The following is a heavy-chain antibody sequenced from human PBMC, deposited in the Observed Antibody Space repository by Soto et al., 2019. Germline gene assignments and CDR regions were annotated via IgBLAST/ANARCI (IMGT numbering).Heavy chain of an antibody. CDR1: GFTLSGYA. J-gene: IGHJ6*03. Sequence: PGGSLRLSCAASGFTLSGYAMDWVRQAPGKGLEYVSGISSNGVGTYYANSVQGRFTISRDNSKNTVYLQMGSLRPEDMAVYYCARRARQDFYDMDVWGKGTTVTVSS. V-gene: IGHV3-64*01. CDR2: ISSNGVGT. CDR3: ARRARQDFYDMDV. D-gene: IGHD6-6*01.